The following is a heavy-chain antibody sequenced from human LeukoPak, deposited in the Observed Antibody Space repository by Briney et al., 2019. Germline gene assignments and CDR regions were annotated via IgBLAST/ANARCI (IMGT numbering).Heavy chain of an antibody. D-gene: IGHD7-27*01. CDR2: ISAYNGNT. J-gene: IGHJ4*02. Sequence: ASVKVSCKASGYTFTSYGISWVRQAPGQGLEWMGWISAYNGNTNYAQNFQGRVTMTRDTSISTAYMELNRLRSDDTAVYYCARDGHWGTDYWGQGTLVTVSS. CDR1: GYTFTSYG. V-gene: IGHV1-18*01. CDR3: ARDGHWGTDY.